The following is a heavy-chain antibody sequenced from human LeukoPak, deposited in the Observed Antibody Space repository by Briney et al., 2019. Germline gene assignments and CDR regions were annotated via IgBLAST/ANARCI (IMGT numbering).Heavy chain of an antibody. D-gene: IGHD3-10*01. CDR2: FDPEDGET. V-gene: IGHV1-24*01. J-gene: IGHJ4*02. Sequence: ASVKVSCKVSGYTLTELSMHWVRQAPGKGLEWMGGFDPEDGETIYAQEFQGRVTMTEDTSTDTAYMELSSLRSEDTAVYYCATDLSLHYYGSGNYYKSVYWGQGTLVTVSP. CDR1: GYTLTELS. CDR3: ATDLSLHYYGSGNYYKSVY.